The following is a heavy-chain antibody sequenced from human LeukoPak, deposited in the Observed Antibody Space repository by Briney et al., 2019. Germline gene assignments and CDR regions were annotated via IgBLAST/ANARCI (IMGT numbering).Heavy chain of an antibody. J-gene: IGHJ4*02. Sequence: HPGGSLRLSCAASGFTFSSYEMNWVRQAPGKGLEWVSYISSSGSTIYYADSVKGRFTISRDNSKNTLYLQMNSLRAEDTAVYYCAKDRTNYDILPGPIDYWGQGTLVTVSS. CDR3: AKDRTNYDILPGPIDY. V-gene: IGHV3-48*03. CDR2: ISSSGSTI. CDR1: GFTFSSYE. D-gene: IGHD3-9*01.